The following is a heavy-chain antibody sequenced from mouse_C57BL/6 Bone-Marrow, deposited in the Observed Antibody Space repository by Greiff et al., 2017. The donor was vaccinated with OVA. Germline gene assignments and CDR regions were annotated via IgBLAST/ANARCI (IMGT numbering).Heavy chain of an antibody. V-gene: IGHV1-64*01. CDR1: GYTFTSYW. CDR3: ARDGYYLAMDY. D-gene: IGHD2-3*01. J-gene: IGHJ4*01. CDR2: IHPNSGST. Sequence: QVQLQQPGAELVKPGASVKLSCKASGYTFTSYWMHWVKQRPGQGLEWIGMIHPNSGSTNYNEKFKSKATLTVDKSSRTAYMQLSSLTSEDSAVYYCARDGYYLAMDYWGQGTSVTVSS.